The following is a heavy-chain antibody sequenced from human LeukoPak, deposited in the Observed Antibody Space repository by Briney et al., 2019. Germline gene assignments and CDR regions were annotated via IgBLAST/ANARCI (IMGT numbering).Heavy chain of an antibody. CDR1: GFTFDDYA. CDR3: AKDRGYGLSYYYYGMDV. V-gene: IGHV3-9*01. Sequence: PGGSLRLSCAASGFTFDDYAMHWVRQAPGKGLEWVSGISWNSGSIGYADSVKGRFTISRDNAKNSLYLQMNSLRAEDTALYYCAKDRGYGLSYYYYGMDVWGQGTTVTVSS. J-gene: IGHJ6*02. D-gene: IGHD4-17*01. CDR2: ISWNSGSI.